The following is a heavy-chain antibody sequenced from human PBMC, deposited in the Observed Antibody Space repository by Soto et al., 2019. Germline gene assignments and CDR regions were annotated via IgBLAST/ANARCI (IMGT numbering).Heavy chain of an antibody. V-gene: IGHV2-26*01. CDR1: GFSLWNTRVG. Sequence: QVTLKESGPVLVKPTETLTLTCTVSGFSLWNTRVGVAWIRQPPGKALEWLAHIFSDEAKSYNTSLKSRLTISKATSTSLVVPTLTTMDPVDTATYFCARIAPYYSDILTGHSINFDYWGQGTLVTVPS. CDR2: IFSDEAK. J-gene: IGHJ4*02. CDR3: ARIAPYYSDILTGHSINFDY. D-gene: IGHD3-9*01.